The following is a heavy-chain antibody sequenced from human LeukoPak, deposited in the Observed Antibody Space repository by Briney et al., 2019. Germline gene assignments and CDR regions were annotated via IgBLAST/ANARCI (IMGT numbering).Heavy chain of an antibody. CDR1: GGSFSGYY. D-gene: IGHD3-3*01. J-gene: IGHJ4*02. CDR3: ARGYRGITIFGVVTRPFDY. Sequence: SETLSLTCAVYGGSFSGYYWSLIRQPPGKGLEWIGEINHSGSTNYNPSLKSRVTISVDTSKNQFSLKLSSVTAADTAVYYCARGYRGITIFGVVTRPFDYWGQGTLVTVSP. V-gene: IGHV4-34*01. CDR2: INHSGST.